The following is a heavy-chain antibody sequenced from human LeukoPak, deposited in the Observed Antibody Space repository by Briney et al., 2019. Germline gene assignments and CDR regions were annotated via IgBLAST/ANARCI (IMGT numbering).Heavy chain of an antibody. CDR1: GGTFSSYA. CDR2: IIPIFGTA. D-gene: IGHD6-13*01. V-gene: IGHV1-69*13. J-gene: IGHJ3*02. CDR3: ARQNSSSWKDAFDI. Sequence: GASVKVSCKASGGTFSSYAISWVRQAPGQGLEWMGGIIPIFGTANYAQKFQGRDTITADESTSTAYMELSRLRSDDTAVYYCARQNSSSWKDAFDIWGQGTMVTVSS.